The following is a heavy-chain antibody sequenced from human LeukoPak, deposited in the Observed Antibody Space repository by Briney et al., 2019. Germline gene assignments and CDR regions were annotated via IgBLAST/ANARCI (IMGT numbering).Heavy chain of an antibody. D-gene: IGHD3-3*01. V-gene: IGHV1-69*13. CDR3: AGGGYDFWSGYPFGP. Sequence: SVKVSCKASGGTFSSYAISWVRQAPGQGLEWVGWIIPIFGTANYAQKFQGRVTITADESTSTAYMELSSLRSEDTAVYYCAGGGYDFWSGYPFGPWGQGTLVTVSS. CDR2: IIPIFGTA. CDR1: GGTFSSYA. J-gene: IGHJ5*02.